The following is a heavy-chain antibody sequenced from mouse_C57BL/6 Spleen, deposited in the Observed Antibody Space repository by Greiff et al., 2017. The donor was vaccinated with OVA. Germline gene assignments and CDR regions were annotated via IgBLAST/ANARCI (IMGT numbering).Heavy chain of an antibody. D-gene: IGHD1-1*01. CDR2: IHPNSGST. J-gene: IGHJ2*01. Sequence: QVQLKQPGAELVKPGASVKLSCKASGYTFTSYWMHWVKQRPGQGLEWIGMIHPNSGSTNYNEKFKSKATLTVDKSSSTAYMQLGSLTSEDSAVYYCAREGDGRYFDYWGQGTTLTVSS. CDR1: GYTFTSYW. V-gene: IGHV1-64*01. CDR3: AREGDGRYFDY.